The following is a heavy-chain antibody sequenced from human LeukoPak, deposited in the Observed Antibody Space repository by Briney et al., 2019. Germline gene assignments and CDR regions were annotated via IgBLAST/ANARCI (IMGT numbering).Heavy chain of an antibody. D-gene: IGHD1-26*01. CDR3: ARRTLGATYDY. V-gene: IGHV5-51*01. J-gene: IGHJ4*02. CDR2: IYPGDSDT. Sequence: GESLKISCKGSGYNFTSYWIGWVRQMPGKGLEWMGIIYPGDSDTRYSPSFQGQVTISADKSISTAYLQWTTLEASDTAIYYCARRTLGATYDYWGQGTLVTVSS. CDR1: GYNFTSYW.